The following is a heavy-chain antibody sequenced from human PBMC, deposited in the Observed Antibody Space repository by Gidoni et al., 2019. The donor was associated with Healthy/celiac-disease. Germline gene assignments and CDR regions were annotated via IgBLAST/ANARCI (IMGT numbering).Heavy chain of an antibody. CDR1: GYTFTSYA. V-gene: IGHV1-3*01. D-gene: IGHD3-3*01. CDR2: INAGNGNT. Sequence: QVQLVQSGAEVKKPGASVKVSCKASGYTFTSYAMHWVRQAPGQRLEWMGWINAGNGNTKNAQKFQGRVTITRYTSASTAYMELSSLRSEDTAVYYCARERDYDFWSGLYGMDVWGQGTTVTVSS. CDR3: ARERDYDFWSGLYGMDV. J-gene: IGHJ6*02.